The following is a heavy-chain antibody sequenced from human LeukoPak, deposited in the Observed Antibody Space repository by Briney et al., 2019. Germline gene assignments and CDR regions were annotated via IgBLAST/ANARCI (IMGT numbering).Heavy chain of an antibody. Sequence: GASVKVSRKASGYTFTGYYMHWVRQAPGQGLEWMGWINPNSGGTNYAQKFQGRVTMTRDTSISTAYMELSRLRSDDTAVYYCARDVRDYDFWSGFDYWGQGTLVTVSS. CDR1: GYTFTGYY. CDR3: ARDVRDYDFWSGFDY. CDR2: INPNSGGT. J-gene: IGHJ4*02. V-gene: IGHV1-2*02. D-gene: IGHD3-3*01.